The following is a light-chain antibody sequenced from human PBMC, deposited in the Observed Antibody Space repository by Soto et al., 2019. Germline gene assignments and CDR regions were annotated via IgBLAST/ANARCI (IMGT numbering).Light chain of an antibody. CDR2: DVN. CDR1: SSDVGSYDY. Sequence: QSVLTQPASVSGSPGQSITFSCPGTSSDVGSYDYVSWHQQHPGKAPKLIIYDVNNRPSGVPSRFSGSKSGNTASLIISGLQTEDEADYYCCAYSTSGTHVFGTGTKVTVL. CDR3: CAYSTSGTHV. J-gene: IGLJ1*01. V-gene: IGLV2-14*03.